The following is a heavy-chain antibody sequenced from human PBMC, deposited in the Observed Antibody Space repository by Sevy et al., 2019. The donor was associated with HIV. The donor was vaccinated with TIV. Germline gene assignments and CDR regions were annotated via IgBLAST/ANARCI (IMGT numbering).Heavy chain of an antibody. Sequence: GGSLRLSCAASGFTFSNAWMSWVRQAPGKGLEWVGRIKSKTECGTTDYAAPVKGRFTISSDDSKNTLYLQMNSLKTEDTAVYYCTTVIDYWGQGTLVTVSS. CDR3: TTVIDY. V-gene: IGHV3-15*01. J-gene: IGHJ4*02. CDR1: GFTFSNAW. CDR2: IKSKTECGTT.